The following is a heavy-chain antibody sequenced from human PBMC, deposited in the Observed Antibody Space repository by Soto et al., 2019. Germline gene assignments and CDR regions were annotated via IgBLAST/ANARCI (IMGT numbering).Heavy chain of an antibody. CDR2: INHSGST. CDR1: GGSFSGYY. D-gene: IGHD5-18*01. Sequence: SETLSLTCAVYGGSFSGYYWSWIRQPPGKGLEWIGEINHSGSTNYNLSLKSRVTISVDTSKNQFSLKLSSVTAADTAVYYCARGAYSYGYCYFDYWGQGTLVTVSS. J-gene: IGHJ4*02. V-gene: IGHV4-34*01. CDR3: ARGAYSYGYCYFDY.